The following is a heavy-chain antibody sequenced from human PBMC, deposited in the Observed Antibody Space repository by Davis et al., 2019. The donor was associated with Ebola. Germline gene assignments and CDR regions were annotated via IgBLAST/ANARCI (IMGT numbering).Heavy chain of an antibody. CDR2: IYYSGST. J-gene: IGHJ5*02. V-gene: IGHV4-39*01. D-gene: IGHD3-3*01. CDR1: GGSISSSSYY. Sequence: GSLRLSCTVSGGSISSSSYYWGWIRQPPGKGLEWIGSIYYSGSTYYNPSLKSRVTISVDTSKNQFSLKLSSVTAADTAVYYCATHAIFGVVTWGWFDPWGQGTLVTVSS. CDR3: ATHAIFGVVTWGWFDP.